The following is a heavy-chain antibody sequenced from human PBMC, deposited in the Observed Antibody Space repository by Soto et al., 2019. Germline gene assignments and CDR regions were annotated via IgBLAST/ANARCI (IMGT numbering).Heavy chain of an antibody. CDR3: TTDRLVVPAAIAYYYYGMDV. V-gene: IGHV3-15*01. CDR2: IKSKTDGGTT. CDR1: GFTFSNAW. D-gene: IGHD2-2*01. J-gene: IGHJ6*02. Sequence: GGSLRLSCAASGFTFSNAWMSWVRQAPGKGLEWVGRIKSKTDGGTTDYAAPVKGRFTISRDDSKNTLYLQMNSLKTEDTAVYYCTTDRLVVPAAIAYYYYGMDVWGQGTTATVSS.